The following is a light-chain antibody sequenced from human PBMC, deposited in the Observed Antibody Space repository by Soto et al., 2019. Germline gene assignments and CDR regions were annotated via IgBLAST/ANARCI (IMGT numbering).Light chain of an antibody. Sequence: SVLTQSPGTVSLSPGERATVSCRASQSVSCRYSAWKQQEPGQALRLLXYGASSRATGTPDRFSGSGSVTAFTPTISRLEPEDFAVYYGQQYGSSPLTFGGGTKVDIK. CDR3: QQYGSSPLT. V-gene: IGKV3-20*01. J-gene: IGKJ4*01. CDR1: QSVSCRY. CDR2: GAS.